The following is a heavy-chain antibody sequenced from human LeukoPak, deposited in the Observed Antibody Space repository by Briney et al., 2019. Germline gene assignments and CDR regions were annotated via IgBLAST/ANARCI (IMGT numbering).Heavy chain of an antibody. CDR2: ISSSSSTM. CDR1: GFTFSSYS. Sequence: GGSLRLSCAASGFTFSSYSMNWVRQAPGKGLEWVSYISSSSSTMYYADSVKGRFTISRDNAKNSLYLQMNSLRAEDTAVYYCAKQIGGDSGPDYWGQGTLVTVSS. CDR3: AKQIGGDSGPDY. D-gene: IGHD5-12*01. V-gene: IGHV3-48*01. J-gene: IGHJ4*02.